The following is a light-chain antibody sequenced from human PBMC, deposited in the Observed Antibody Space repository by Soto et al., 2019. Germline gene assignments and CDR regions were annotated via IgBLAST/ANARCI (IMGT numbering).Light chain of an antibody. CDR3: QRYGTSPRT. CDR1: QTISNNY. V-gene: IGKV3-20*01. J-gene: IGKJ1*01. Sequence: EIVLTQSPGTLSLSPGEGATLSCRASQTISNNYLAWYQHKPGQAPRLLIYAASTRATGIPDRFSGSGSGEDFTLTVNRLEPEDFAVYYCQRYGTSPRTFGQGTKVEI. CDR2: AAS.